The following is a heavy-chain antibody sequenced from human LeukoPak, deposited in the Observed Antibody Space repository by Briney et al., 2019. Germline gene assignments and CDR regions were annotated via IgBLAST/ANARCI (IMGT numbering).Heavy chain of an antibody. V-gene: IGHV4-34*01. D-gene: IGHD2-15*01. CDR3: ATSSLGGYRSGGSCHTPYYYYMDV. CDR1: DGSFSGYY. CDR2: INHSGST. Sequence: SETLSLTCAVYDGSFSGYYWSWIRQPPGKGLEWIGEINHSGSTYYNPSLKSRVTISVDTSKNQFSLKLSSVTAADTAVYYCATSSLGGYRSGGSCHTPYYYYMDVWGKGTTVTISS. J-gene: IGHJ6*03.